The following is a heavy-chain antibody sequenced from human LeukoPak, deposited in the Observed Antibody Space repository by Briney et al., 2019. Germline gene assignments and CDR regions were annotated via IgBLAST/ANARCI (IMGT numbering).Heavy chain of an antibody. D-gene: IGHD1-1*01. CDR3: AKESARWKWNDEEGFDY. J-gene: IGHJ4*02. CDR2: ISGDGGST. Sequence: PGGSLRLSCAASGFTFDDYAMRWVRQAPGKGLEWVSFISGDGGSTYYADSVKGRSTIARDNSKHSLYLQLNSLRTEDTALYYCAKESARWKWNDEEGFDYWGQGTLVTVSS. V-gene: IGHV3-43*02. CDR1: GFTFDDYA.